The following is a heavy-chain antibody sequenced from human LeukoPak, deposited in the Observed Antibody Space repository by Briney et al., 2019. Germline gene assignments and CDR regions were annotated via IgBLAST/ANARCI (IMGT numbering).Heavy chain of an antibody. CDR2: IKQDGSER. D-gene: IGHD1-1*01. J-gene: IGHJ4*02. CDR1: GFTFSRHW. Sequence: PGGSLRLSCATSGFTFSRHWMSWVRQAPGKGPEWVVNIKQDGSERYYVHSVKGRFTISRDNAKNRLYLQMDSLRVEDTAVYFCASAWSYWGQGALVTVSS. CDR3: ASAWSY. V-gene: IGHV3-7*01.